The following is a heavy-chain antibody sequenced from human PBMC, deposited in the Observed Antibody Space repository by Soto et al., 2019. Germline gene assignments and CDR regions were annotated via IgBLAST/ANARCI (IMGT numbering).Heavy chain of an antibody. CDR2: ISSSGSTI. CDR1: GFTFSSYE. V-gene: IGHV3-48*03. CDR3: ARDGGDAHISYFDY. Sequence: EVQLLESGGGLVQPGGSLRLSCAASGFTFSSYEMNWVRQAPGKGLEWVSYISSSGSTIYYADSVKGRFTISRDNAKNSLYLQMNSLRAEDTAVYYCARDGGDAHISYFDYWGQGTLVTVSS. D-gene: IGHD2-2*01. J-gene: IGHJ4*02.